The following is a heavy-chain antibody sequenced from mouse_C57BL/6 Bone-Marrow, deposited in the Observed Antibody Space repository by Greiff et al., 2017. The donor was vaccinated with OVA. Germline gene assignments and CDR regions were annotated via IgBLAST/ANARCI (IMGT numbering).Heavy chain of an antibody. D-gene: IGHD1-1*01. V-gene: IGHV1-82*01. J-gene: IGHJ3*01. CDR1: GYAFSSSW. Sequence: QVQLQQSGPELVKPGASVKISCKASGYAFSSSWMNWVKQRPGKGLEWIGRIYPGDGDTNYNGKFKGKATLNADKSSSTAYMQLSSLTAEDSAVYFWARNYYGSSYGFAYWGQGTLVTVSA. CDR2: IYPGDGDT. CDR3: ARNYYGSSYGFAY.